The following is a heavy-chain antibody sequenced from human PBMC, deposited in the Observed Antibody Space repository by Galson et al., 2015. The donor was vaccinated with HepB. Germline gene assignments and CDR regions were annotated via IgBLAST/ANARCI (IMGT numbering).Heavy chain of an antibody. J-gene: IGHJ3*02. Sequence: SVKVSCKASGYTFTGYYMHWVRQAPGQGLEWMGRINPNSGGTNYAQKFQGRVTMTRDTSISTAYMELSRLRSDDTAVYYCARERLQLWSHDAFDIWGQGTMVTVSS. V-gene: IGHV1-2*06. CDR1: GYTFTGYY. CDR2: INPNSGGT. D-gene: IGHD5-18*01. CDR3: ARERLQLWSHDAFDI.